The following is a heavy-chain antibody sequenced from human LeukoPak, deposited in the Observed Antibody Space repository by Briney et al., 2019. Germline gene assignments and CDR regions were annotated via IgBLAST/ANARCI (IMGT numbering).Heavy chain of an antibody. CDR3: ARGYCSSTSCYDLSWFDP. CDR1: GYTCTGYY. Sequence: ASVKVSCKASGYTCTGYYMHWVRQAPGQGLEWMGWINPNSGCTKNAQKFQGRVTMTRDTSISTAYMELSRLRSDDTAVYYCARGYCSSTSCYDLSWFDPWGQGTLVTVSS. D-gene: IGHD2-2*01. V-gene: IGHV1-2*02. CDR2: INPNSGCT. J-gene: IGHJ5*02.